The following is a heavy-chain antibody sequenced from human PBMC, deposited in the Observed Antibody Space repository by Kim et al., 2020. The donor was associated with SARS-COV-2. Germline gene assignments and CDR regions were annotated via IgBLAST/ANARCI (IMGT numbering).Heavy chain of an antibody. Sequence: VMGRFTSSRDNAKNCLYLQMNSLRAEDTALYYCAKDIAAAGTVYYYGMDVWGQGTTVAVSS. D-gene: IGHD6-13*01. CDR3: AKDIAAAGTVYYYGMDV. J-gene: IGHJ6*02. V-gene: IGHV3-9*01.